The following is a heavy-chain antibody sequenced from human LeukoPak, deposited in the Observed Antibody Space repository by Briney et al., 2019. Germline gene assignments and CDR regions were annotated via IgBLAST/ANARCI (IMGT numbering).Heavy chain of an antibody. V-gene: IGHV3-30*18. CDR3: AKDGLLIAAAGTENLPYYYYYGMDV. D-gene: IGHD6-13*01. Sequence: GGSLRLSCAASGFTFSSYGMHWVRQAPGKGLEWVAVISYDGSNKYYADSVKGRFTISRDNSKNTLYLQMNSLRAEDTAVYYCAKDGLLIAAAGTENLPYYYYYGMDVWGQGTTVTVSS. CDR1: GFTFSSYG. CDR2: ISYDGSNK. J-gene: IGHJ6*02.